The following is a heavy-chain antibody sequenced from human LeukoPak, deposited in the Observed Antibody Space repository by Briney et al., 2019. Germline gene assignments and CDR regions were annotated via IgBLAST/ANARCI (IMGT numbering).Heavy chain of an antibody. CDR3: ATPPGTTLYFDS. CDR2: ITPIFGTP. D-gene: IGHD1-1*01. CDR1: GGTFSISA. J-gene: IGHJ4*02. V-gene: IGHV1-69*01. Sequence: SVKVSCKASGGTFSISAVNWVRQAPGQGLEWMGGITPIFGTPNYAQGFQDRVTITADESTTTVYMGLSSLSSEDTAMYYCATPPGTTLYFDSWGQGTLVTVSS.